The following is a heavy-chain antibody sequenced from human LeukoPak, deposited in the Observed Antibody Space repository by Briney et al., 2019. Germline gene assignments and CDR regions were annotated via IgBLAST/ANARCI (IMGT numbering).Heavy chain of an antibody. Sequence: ASVKVSCKASGYTFTSHGINWVRQAPGQGLEWMGWMSPNSGKTNFAQKFQGRVTMTRTTSISTAYMEVSSLRSEDTAVCYCARGLSPSDYWGQGTLVTVSS. CDR3: ARGLSPSDY. CDR2: MSPNSGKT. V-gene: IGHV1-8*02. CDR1: GYTFTSHG. J-gene: IGHJ4*02.